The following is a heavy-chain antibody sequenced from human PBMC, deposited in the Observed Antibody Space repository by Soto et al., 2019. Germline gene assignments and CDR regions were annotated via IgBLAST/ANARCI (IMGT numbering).Heavy chain of an antibody. D-gene: IGHD3-10*01. CDR2: INHSGST. Sequence: SETLSLTCAVYGGSFSGYYWSWIRQPPGKGLEWIGEINHSGSTNYNPYLKSRVTISLDTSKNQFSLKLSPGTAADTAVDYCARGSVLCFWELLCYYYGMDVWGQGTTVTVSS. CDR3: ARGSVLCFWELLCYYYGMDV. CDR1: GGSFSGYY. J-gene: IGHJ6*02. V-gene: IGHV4-34*01.